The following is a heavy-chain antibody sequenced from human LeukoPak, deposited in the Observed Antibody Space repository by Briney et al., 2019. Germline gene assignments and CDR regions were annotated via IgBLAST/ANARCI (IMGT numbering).Heavy chain of an antibody. V-gene: IGHV1-8*01. J-gene: IGHJ4*02. Sequence: GASVKVSCKASGYTFTSYDINWVRQATGQGLEWMGWMNPNSGNTGYAQKFQGRVTMTRNTSISTAYMELSSLRSEDTAVYYCARGGYSSGWYKLDFDYWGPGTLVTVSS. D-gene: IGHD6-19*01. CDR3: ARGGYSSGWYKLDFDY. CDR1: GYTFTSYD. CDR2: MNPNSGNT.